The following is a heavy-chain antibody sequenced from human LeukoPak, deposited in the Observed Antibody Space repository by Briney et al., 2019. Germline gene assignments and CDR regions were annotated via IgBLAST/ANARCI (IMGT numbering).Heavy chain of an antibody. V-gene: IGHV3-48*01. CDR3: ARELRADY. CDR2: ISSSSSTI. Sequence: PGGSLRLSCAASGFTFDDYAMNWVRQAPGKGLEWVSYISSSSSTIYYADSVKGRFTISRDNAKNSLYLQMNSLRAEDTAVYYCARELRADYWGQGTLVTVSS. D-gene: IGHD2-8*01. CDR1: GFTFDDYA. J-gene: IGHJ4*02.